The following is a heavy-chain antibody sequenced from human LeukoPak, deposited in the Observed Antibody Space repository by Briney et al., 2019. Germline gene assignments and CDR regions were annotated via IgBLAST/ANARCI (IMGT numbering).Heavy chain of an antibody. V-gene: IGHV1-69*13. Sequence: GDSVKVSCKASGGTFSSYAISWVRQAPGQGLEWMGGIIPIFGTANYAQKFQGRVTITADESTSTAYMELSSLRSEDTAVYYCARVGMEDIVVIPAAPQLIYFDYWGQGTLVTVSS. D-gene: IGHD2-2*01. CDR1: GGTFSSYA. J-gene: IGHJ4*02. CDR3: ARVGMEDIVVIPAAPQLIYFDY. CDR2: IIPIFGTA.